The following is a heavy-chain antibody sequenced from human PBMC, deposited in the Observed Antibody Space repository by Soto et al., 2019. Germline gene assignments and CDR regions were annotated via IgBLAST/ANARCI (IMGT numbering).Heavy chain of an antibody. D-gene: IGHD2-2*02. CDR2: ISAYNGNT. Sequence: ATVKVSCKASGYTFTSYGISWVRQAPGQGLEWMGWISAYNGNTNYAQKLQGRVTMTTDTSTSTAYMELRSLRSDDTAVYYCARDHQLRSTSCYKYWGQGTLVTVSS. CDR3: ARDHQLRSTSCYKY. CDR1: GYTFTSYG. V-gene: IGHV1-18*01. J-gene: IGHJ4*02.